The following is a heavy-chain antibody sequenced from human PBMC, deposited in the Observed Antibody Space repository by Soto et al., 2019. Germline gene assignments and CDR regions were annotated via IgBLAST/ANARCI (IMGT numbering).Heavy chain of an antibody. J-gene: IGHJ4*02. CDR1: GGSISSSSYY. Sequence: PSETLSLTCTVSGGSISSSSYYWGWIRQPPGKGLEWIGSIYYSGSTYYNPSLKSRVTISVDTSKNQFSLKLSSVTAADTAVYYCAIQGNFDWLLFLYWGQGTLVTVSS. CDR2: IYYSGST. D-gene: IGHD3-9*01. V-gene: IGHV4-39*01. CDR3: AIQGNFDWLLFLY.